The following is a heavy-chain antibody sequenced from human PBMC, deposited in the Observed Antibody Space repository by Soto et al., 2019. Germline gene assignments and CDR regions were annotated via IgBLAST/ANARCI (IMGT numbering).Heavy chain of an antibody. CDR2: IYYSGST. D-gene: IGHD2-8*01. Sequence: PSETLSLTCTVSGGSISSSSYYWGWIRQPPGKGLEWIGSIYYSGSTYYNPSLKSRVTISVDTSKNQFSLKLSSVTAADTAVYYCARGRYCTNGVCWRNWFDPWGQGTLVTVSS. CDR1: GGSISSSSYY. CDR3: ARGRYCTNGVCWRNWFDP. J-gene: IGHJ5*02. V-gene: IGHV4-39*01.